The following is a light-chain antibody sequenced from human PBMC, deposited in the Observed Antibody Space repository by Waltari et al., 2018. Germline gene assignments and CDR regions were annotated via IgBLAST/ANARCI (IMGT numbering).Light chain of an antibody. CDR1: HSISIW. Sequence: DIQMTQSPSTLSASVGDRVTITCRASHSISIWLAWYQQKPGRAPKLLIYQTSILESGVPSRFSDSASGTEFTLTISSLQPDDFATYYCQHYSSYSSFGQGTKLEI. J-gene: IGKJ2*03. CDR2: QTS. CDR3: QHYSSYSS. V-gene: IGKV1-5*03.